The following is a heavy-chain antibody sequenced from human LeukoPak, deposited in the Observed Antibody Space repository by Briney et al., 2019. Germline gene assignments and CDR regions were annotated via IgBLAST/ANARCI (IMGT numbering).Heavy chain of an antibody. CDR3: ARVWELSFDY. Sequence: PGGSLRLSCAASGFSVTTDHMSWVRKAPGEGLEWVSVIYNDGKTYHADSVKGRFTISRDNSKNTVHLQMNGLRGEDTAVYYCARVWELSFDYWGQGTLVTVSS. J-gene: IGHJ4*02. V-gene: IGHV3-53*01. CDR2: IYNDGKT. D-gene: IGHD1-26*01. CDR1: GFSVTTDH.